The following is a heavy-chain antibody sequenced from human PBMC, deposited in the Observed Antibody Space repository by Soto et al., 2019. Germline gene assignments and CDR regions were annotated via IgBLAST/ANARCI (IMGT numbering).Heavy chain of an antibody. V-gene: IGHV5-51*01. CDR3: ARPSYCSSTSCSQGFDY. CDR2: IYPGDSDT. D-gene: IGHD2-2*01. Sequence: GESLKISCKGSGYSFTSYWIGWVRQMPGKGLEWMGIIYPGDSDTRYSPSFQGQVTISADKSISTAYLQWSSLKASDTAMYYCARPSYCSSTSCSQGFDYWGQGTLVTSPQ. J-gene: IGHJ4*02. CDR1: GYSFTSYW.